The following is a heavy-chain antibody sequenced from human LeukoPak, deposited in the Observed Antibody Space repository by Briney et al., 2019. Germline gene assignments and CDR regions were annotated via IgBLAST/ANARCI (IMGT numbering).Heavy chain of an antibody. D-gene: IGHD7-27*01. CDR2: IKSKTDGGTT. CDR3: ARALGNAFDI. V-gene: IGHV3-15*05. CDR1: GFTFSNAW. J-gene: IGHJ3*02. Sequence: GGSLRLSCAASGFTFSNAWMSWVRQAPGKGLEWVGRIKSKTDGGTTDYAAPVKGRFTISRDDSKNTLYLQMNSLRAEDTALYYCARALGNAFDIWGQGTMVTVSS.